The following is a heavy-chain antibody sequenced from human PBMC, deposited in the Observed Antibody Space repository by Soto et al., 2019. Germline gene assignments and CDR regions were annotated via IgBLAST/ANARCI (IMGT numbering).Heavy chain of an antibody. Sequence: SETLSLTCSVSGYSVSSSDYYWAWLRQPPGKGLEWIGSMLYSGLTYYNPSLKSRVTLSVDTSKNQFSVRLNSVTASDTAVYYCAPLSVSLSGPYGIHVWGQGTTVTVSS. V-gene: IGHV4-39*01. J-gene: IGHJ6*02. CDR1: GYSVSSSDYY. CDR3: APLSVSLSGPYGIHV. D-gene: IGHD2-15*01. CDR2: MLYSGLT.